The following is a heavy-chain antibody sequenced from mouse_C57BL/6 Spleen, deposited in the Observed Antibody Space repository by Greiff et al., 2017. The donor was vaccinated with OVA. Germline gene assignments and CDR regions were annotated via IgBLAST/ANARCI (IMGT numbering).Heavy chain of an antibody. J-gene: IGHJ2*01. V-gene: IGHV1-82*01. CDR1: GYAFSSSW. Sequence: QVQLQQSGPELVKPGASVKISCKASGYAFSSSWMNWVKQRPGKGLEWIGRIYPGDGDTNYNGKFKGKATLTADKSSSTAYMQLSSLTSEDSAVYFCARHGSSHFDYWGQGTTLTVSS. CDR3: ARHGSSHFDY. D-gene: IGHD1-1*01. CDR2: IYPGDGDT.